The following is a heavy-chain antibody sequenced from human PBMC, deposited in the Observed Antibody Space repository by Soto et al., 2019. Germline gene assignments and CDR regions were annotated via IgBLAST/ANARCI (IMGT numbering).Heavy chain of an antibody. Sequence: EVQLVESGGDLVKPGGSLRLSCAASEFTFANAWISWVRQAPGKGLEWVGRIKSKADGGTTDYAALVKGRFTISRDESQNTLYLQMNSLKTEDTAVYYCTSLYYGHWGQGTLVTVSS. D-gene: IGHD4-17*01. V-gene: IGHV3-15*01. CDR2: IKSKADGGTT. CDR3: TSLYYGH. CDR1: EFTFANAW. J-gene: IGHJ4*02.